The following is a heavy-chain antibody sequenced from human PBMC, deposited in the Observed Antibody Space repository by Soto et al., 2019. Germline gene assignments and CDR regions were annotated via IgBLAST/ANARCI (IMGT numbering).Heavy chain of an antibody. CDR2: ISYDGSNK. J-gene: IGHJ4*02. CDR1: GFTFSSYG. D-gene: IGHD3-22*01. V-gene: IGHV3-30*18. Sequence: QVQLVESGGGVVQPGRSLRLSCAASGFTFSSYGMHWVRQSPGKGLECVAVISYDGSNKYYADSVKGRFTISRDNYKNTRYLQMNSLRAEDTAVYYCAKDRSSGYPKMYYFDYWGQGTLVTVSS. CDR3: AKDRSSGYPKMYYFDY.